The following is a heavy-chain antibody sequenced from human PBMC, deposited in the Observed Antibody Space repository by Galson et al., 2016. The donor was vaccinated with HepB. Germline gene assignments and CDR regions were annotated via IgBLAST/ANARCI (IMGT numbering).Heavy chain of an antibody. CDR3: AADYHDTYFDP. CDR2: IGVGSGDI. V-gene: IGHV1-58*02. Sequence: SVKVSCKASGYTFTNYGITWVRQARGQRLEWIGWIGVGSGDISYAQKFQERVTITSDTSTSTAYMELSSLRSEDTAVYYCAADYHDTYFDPWGQGTLVTVSS. J-gene: IGHJ5*02. CDR1: GYTFTNYG. D-gene: IGHD3-16*02.